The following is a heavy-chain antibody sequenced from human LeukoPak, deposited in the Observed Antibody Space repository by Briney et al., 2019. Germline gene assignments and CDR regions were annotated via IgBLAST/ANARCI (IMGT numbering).Heavy chain of an antibody. V-gene: IGHV3-7*01. CDR1: GCTFSSYW. Sequence: HPGGPLRLSCAASGCTFSSYWMNWVRQAPGKGLEWVANIKQDGSEKNYVDSVKGRFTISRDNAKNSLYLQMNSLRAEDTAVYYCAREGYSYAYYFDYWGQGTLVTVSS. CDR2: IKQDGSEK. J-gene: IGHJ4*02. D-gene: IGHD5-18*01. CDR3: AREGYSYAYYFDY.